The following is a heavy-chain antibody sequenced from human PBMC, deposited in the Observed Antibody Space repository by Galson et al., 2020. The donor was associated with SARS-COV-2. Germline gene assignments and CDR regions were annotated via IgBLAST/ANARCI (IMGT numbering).Heavy chain of an antibody. V-gene: IGHV4-31*03. Sequence: ASETLSLTCTVSGASIRSSNYYWSWICQHPGKGLEWIGYIYFSVKTSYNPSLKSRVTISVDTSKNQFSLNLSSVTVADTAVYYCARGVTTPWNKWFDPWGQGTLVTVSS. D-gene: IGHD4-4*01. CDR2: IYFSVKT. CDR1: GASIRSSNYY. CDR3: ARGVTTPWNKWFDP. J-gene: IGHJ5*02.